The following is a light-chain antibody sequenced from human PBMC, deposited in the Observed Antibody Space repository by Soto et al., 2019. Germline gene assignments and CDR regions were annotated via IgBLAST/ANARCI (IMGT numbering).Light chain of an antibody. V-gene: IGKV3-20*01. CDR3: QQYGTSPFT. Sequence: EIVLTQSPGTLSLSPGERASLSCRASQSVTSSYLAWYQQKPGQAPRLLIYGASSRATGIPDRFTASGSGTDFTLSISRLETEDVAVYYCQQYGTSPFTFGPGTKVDIK. J-gene: IGKJ3*01. CDR2: GAS. CDR1: QSVTSSY.